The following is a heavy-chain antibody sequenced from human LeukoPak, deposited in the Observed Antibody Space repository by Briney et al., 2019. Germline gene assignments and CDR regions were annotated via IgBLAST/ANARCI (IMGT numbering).Heavy chain of an antibody. CDR1: GYSFNSYW. D-gene: IGHD6-19*01. CDR3: ARHYSSGWYFDY. Sequence: GESLKISCQGSGYSFNSYWIGWVRPMPGKGLAWMGSIYPGDSDTRYRPSFQGQVTISADKSISTAYLQWSSLKASDTAMYYCARHYSSGWYFDYWGQGTLVTVSS. J-gene: IGHJ4*02. V-gene: IGHV5-51*01. CDR2: IYPGDSDT.